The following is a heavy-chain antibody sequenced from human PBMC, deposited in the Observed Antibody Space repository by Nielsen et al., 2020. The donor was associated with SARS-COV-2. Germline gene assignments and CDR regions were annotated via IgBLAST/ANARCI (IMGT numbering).Heavy chain of an antibody. CDR3: ARARGAYGDYYYYYYTDV. J-gene: IGHJ6*03. V-gene: IGHV6-1*01. CDR1: GDSDSSSRAA. D-gene: IGHD4-17*01. Sequence: SETLSLTCAISGDSDSSSRAAGNRSRQTPSRGLEWRGRTYYRSKWYNDYAVSVKSRITINPDTSKNQFSLHLNSVTPEDTAVYYCARARGAYGDYYYYYYTDVWGKGTTVTVSS. CDR2: TYYRSKWYN.